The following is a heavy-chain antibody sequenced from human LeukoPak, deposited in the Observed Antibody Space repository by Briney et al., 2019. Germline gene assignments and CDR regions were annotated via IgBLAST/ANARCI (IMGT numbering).Heavy chain of an antibody. V-gene: IGHV3-23*01. Sequence: GGSLRLSCAASGFTFSNFAMNWVRQAPGKGLEWVSTISGSGGNTYYADSVKGRFTVPRDNSKNTLYLQMNSLRAEDTAVYYCAKMVHTEQWLVPFDYWGQGTLVTVSS. CDR3: AKMVHTEQWLVPFDY. CDR2: ISGSGGNT. CDR1: GFTFSNFA. J-gene: IGHJ4*02. D-gene: IGHD6-19*01.